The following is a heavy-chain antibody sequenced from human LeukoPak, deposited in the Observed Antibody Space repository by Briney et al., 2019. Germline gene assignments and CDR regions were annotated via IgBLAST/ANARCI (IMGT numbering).Heavy chain of an antibody. CDR3: ARSVVTSPAAPYIWFDP. CDR1: GFTFSNDW. J-gene: IGHJ5*02. Sequence: PGGPLRLSCAASGFTFSNDWMIWVRQAPGKGLEWVANIRQDGRDMRYVDSVRGRFTISRDNAKSLLYLQMNSLRDEDTAVYYCARSVVTSPAAPYIWFDPWGQGTLVTVSS. V-gene: IGHV3-7*03. D-gene: IGHD2-2*01. CDR2: IRQDGRDM.